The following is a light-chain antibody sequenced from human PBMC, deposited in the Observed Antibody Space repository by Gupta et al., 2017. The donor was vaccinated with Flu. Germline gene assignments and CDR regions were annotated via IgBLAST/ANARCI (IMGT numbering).Light chain of an antibody. CDR1: SDSIASSY. J-gene: IGLJ2*01. Sequence: SPGKTVTISCTRSSDSIASSYVQWYQQRPGTSPTTVIYEDNQRPAGVPDRFSGSIDRSSNAASLTSAGLKTEDEADDYCQSYEVFGGGTKLTVL. CDR3: QSYEV. CDR2: EDN. V-gene: IGLV6-57*01.